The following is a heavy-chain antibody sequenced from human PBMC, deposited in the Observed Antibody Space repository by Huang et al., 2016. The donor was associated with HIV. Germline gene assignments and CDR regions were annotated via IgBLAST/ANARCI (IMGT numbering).Heavy chain of an antibody. CDR1: GFPFSAYG. D-gene: IGHD6-13*01. J-gene: IGHJ3*01. Sequence: QVRLVESGGGVVQPGASLTLSCSASGFPFSAYGMVWVRQAPGKGLEGVSFISYDGNNDYLIGSVKGRFTISRDNSNNTLYLRMNSLRPEDTAVYYCVKERGSSRARSSFDFWGQGTSVIVSS. CDR2: ISYDGNND. V-gene: IGHV3-30*02. CDR3: VKERGSSRARSSFDF.